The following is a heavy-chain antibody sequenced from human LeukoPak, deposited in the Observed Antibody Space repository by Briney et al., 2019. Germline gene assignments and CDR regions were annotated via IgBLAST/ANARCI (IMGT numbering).Heavy chain of an antibody. CDR1: GGSISSSTW. D-gene: IGHD5-18*01. CDR2: IYHSGRT. CDR3: ARDFDTAIGYYYMDV. Sequence: SETLSLTCTVSGGSISSSTWWSWVRQPPGKGLEWIGEIYHSGRTNFNPSLKSRVTISVDRSKNQFSLRLNSVTAADTAVYYCARDFDTAIGYYYMDVWGKGTTVTVSS. J-gene: IGHJ6*03. V-gene: IGHV4-4*02.